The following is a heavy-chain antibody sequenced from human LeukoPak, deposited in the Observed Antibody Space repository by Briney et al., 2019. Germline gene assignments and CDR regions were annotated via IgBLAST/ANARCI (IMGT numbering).Heavy chain of an antibody. CDR1: GGSFSGYY. J-gene: IGHJ4*02. Sequence: SETLSLTCAVYGGSFSGYYWSWIRQPPGKGLEWIGEINHSGSTNYNPSLKSRVTISVDTSKNQFSLKLSSVTAADTAVYYCARRTEITYYDILTGYYNQNYFDYWGQGTLVTVSS. CDR3: ARRTEITYYDILTGYYNQNYFDY. V-gene: IGHV4-34*01. CDR2: INHSGST. D-gene: IGHD3-9*01.